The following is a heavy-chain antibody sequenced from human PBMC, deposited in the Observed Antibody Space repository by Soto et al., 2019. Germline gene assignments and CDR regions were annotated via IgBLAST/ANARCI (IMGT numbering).Heavy chain of an antibody. CDR3: ARVAYCGGDCFNWFDP. CDR1: GYTFTSYG. D-gene: IGHD2-21*02. V-gene: IGHV1-18*01. Sequence: ASVKVSCKASGYTFTSYGISWVRQAPGQGLEWMGWISAYNGNTNYAQKLQGRVTMTTDTSTSTAYMELRILRSDDTAVYYCARVAYCGGDCFNWFDPWGQGTLVTVFS. J-gene: IGHJ5*02. CDR2: ISAYNGNT.